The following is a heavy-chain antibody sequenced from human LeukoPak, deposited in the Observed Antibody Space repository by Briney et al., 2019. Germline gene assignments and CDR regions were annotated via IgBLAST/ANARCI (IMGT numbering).Heavy chain of an antibody. D-gene: IGHD6-6*01. J-gene: IGHJ4*02. Sequence: SETLSLTCAVYGGSFSGYYWSWIRQPPGKGLEWIGEINHSGSTNYNPSLKSRVTISVDTSKNQFSLKLSSVTAADTAVYYCARARRHRPFDYWGQGTLVTVSS. V-gene: IGHV4-34*01. CDR1: GGSFSGYY. CDR2: INHSGST. CDR3: ARARRHRPFDY.